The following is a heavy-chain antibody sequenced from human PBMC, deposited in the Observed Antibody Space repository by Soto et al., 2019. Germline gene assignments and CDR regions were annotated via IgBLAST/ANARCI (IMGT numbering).Heavy chain of an antibody. CDR3: ARPALLVTTFDY. V-gene: IGHV3-33*01. Sequence: QEQLVESGGGVVQPGRSLRLSCAASGFTFSDYAMHWVRQAPGKGLEWVAVIWHDGTNKHYADSVKGRFTISRDNSKNTLFLQMDSVRAEATAVYYCARPALLVTTFDYWGQGIRVTVSS. J-gene: IGHJ4*02. CDR1: GFTFSDYA. D-gene: IGHD4-17*01. CDR2: IWHDGTNK.